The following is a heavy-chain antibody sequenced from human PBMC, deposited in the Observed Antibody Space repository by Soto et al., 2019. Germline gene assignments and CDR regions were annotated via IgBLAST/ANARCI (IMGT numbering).Heavy chain of an antibody. CDR2: ISYDGSNK. Sequence: RGSLRLSCAASGFTFSSYGMHWVRQAPGKGLEWVAVISYDGSNKYYADSVKGRFTIARDNYKNTLYLQMNSLRAEDTAVYYCAKGRGFSDYWGQGTLVTVSS. CDR3: AKGRGFSDY. V-gene: IGHV3-30*18. J-gene: IGHJ4*02. CDR1: GFTFSSYG. D-gene: IGHD3-3*01.